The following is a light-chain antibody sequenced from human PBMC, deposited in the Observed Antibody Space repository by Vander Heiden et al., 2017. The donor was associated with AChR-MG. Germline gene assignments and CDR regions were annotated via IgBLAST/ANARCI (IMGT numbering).Light chain of an antibody. CDR1: PLAKQY. CDR3: QSADTTGDPPWV. V-gene: IGLV3-25*03. Sequence: SHELPQPPSVSVSPGQTARITCSGDPLAKQYTYWYHQKAGQAPLLLIFNDTERPSGITERFSCSMFGTTVTFTTTDVQAEDEADYHCQSADTTGDPPWVFGGGTKLTVL. J-gene: IGLJ3*02. CDR2: NDT.